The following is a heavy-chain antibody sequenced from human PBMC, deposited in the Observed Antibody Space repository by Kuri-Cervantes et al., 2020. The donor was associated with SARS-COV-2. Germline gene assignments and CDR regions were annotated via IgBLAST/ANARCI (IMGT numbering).Heavy chain of an antibody. Sequence: GGSLRLSCEASGFSFSSFPMHWVRHAPGKGLEWVALISTDGNNRYYVDFLKGRFTISRDNSKHTLHLDMNSLRPEDTCVYYCAKMGDKHSKGDYGNEVWGQGITVTVSS. J-gene: IGHJ6*02. CDR3: AKMGDKHSKGDYGNEV. D-gene: IGHD3-16*01. CDR1: GFSFSSFP. V-gene: IGHV3-30*18. CDR2: ISTDGNNR.